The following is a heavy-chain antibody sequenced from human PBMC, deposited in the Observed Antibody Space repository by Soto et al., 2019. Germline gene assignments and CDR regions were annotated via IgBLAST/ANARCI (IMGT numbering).Heavy chain of an antibody. D-gene: IGHD2-15*01. Sequence: GGSLRLSCAASGVTFSNYAMSWVRQTPGKGLEWVSAVTGSCGTTYYADSVKGRFTISRDNSKNTLYLQMNSLRAEDTAVYYCATLRRYCTGRSLFSYLESWGQG. J-gene: IGHJ5*01. CDR1: GVTFSNYA. V-gene: IGHV3-23*01. CDR3: ATLRRYCTGRSLFSYLES. CDR2: VTGSCGTT.